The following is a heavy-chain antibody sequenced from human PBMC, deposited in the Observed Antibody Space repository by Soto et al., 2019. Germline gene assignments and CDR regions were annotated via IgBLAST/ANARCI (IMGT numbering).Heavy chain of an antibody. CDR2: INHSGST. CDR3: ARRRGGIQLWSTVLSIYYGMDV. Sequence: SETLSLTCAVYGGSFSGYYWSWIRQPPGKGLEWIGEINHSGSTTYTPSLKSRVTISIDTSKNQFSLKLSSVTAADTALYYCARRRGGIQLWSTVLSIYYGMDVWGQGTTVTVSS. D-gene: IGHD5-18*01. CDR1: GGSFSGYY. J-gene: IGHJ6*02. V-gene: IGHV4-34*01.